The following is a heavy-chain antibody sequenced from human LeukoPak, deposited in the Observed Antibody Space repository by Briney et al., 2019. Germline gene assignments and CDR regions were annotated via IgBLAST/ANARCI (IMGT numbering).Heavy chain of an antibody. D-gene: IGHD2-15*01. V-gene: IGHV4-38-2*02. CDR3: ARGLAASSYFDY. Sequence: SETLSLTCTVSGYSISSGYYWGWIRQPPGKGLEWIGSIYHSGSTNYNPSLKSRVTISVDTSKNQFSLKLSSVTAADTAVYYCARGLAASSYFDYWGQGTLVTVSS. CDR2: IYHSGST. CDR1: GYSISSGYY. J-gene: IGHJ4*02.